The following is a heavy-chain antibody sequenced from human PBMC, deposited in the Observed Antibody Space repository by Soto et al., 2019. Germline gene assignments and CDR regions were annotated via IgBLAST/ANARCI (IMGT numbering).Heavy chain of an antibody. D-gene: IGHD3-16*01. V-gene: IGHV3-30*18. CDR2: ISYDGNYI. CDR3: AKGILSATIGPYAMDV. Sequence: GGSLRLSCEASGFDFSSYAMHWVRQAPGKGLEWVGVISYDGNYIYYADSVKGRFTISRDNSKNTLYVRVNSLRPEDTAVYYCAKGILSATIGPYAMDVWGQGTTVTVSS. CDR1: GFDFSSYA. J-gene: IGHJ6*02.